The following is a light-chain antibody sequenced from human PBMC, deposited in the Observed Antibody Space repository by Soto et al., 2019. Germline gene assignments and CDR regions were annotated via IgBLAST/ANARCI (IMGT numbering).Light chain of an antibody. CDR1: SSDVGSNNR. V-gene: IGLV2-18*02. CDR3: SSFTTSSPYV. CDR2: DVT. Sequence: QSALTQPPSVSGSPGQSVAISCSGSSSDVGSNNRVSWYQQSPGTAPKLMIYDVTNRPSGVPDRFSGSKSGNTASLTISGLQAEDEADYYCSSFTTSSPYVFGTGTKLTVL. J-gene: IGLJ1*01.